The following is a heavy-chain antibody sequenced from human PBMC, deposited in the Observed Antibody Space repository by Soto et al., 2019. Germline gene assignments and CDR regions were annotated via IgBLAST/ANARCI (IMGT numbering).Heavy chain of an antibody. Sequence: SVKVSCKASGFTFTSSAVQWVRQARGQRLEWIGWIVVGSGNTNYAQKFQERVTITRDMSTSTAYMELSSLRSEDTAVYYCAADPHIVVVTAIPPSFDYWGQGTLVTVSS. V-gene: IGHV1-58*01. D-gene: IGHD2-21*02. CDR2: IVVGSGNT. CDR1: GFTFTSSA. CDR3: AADPHIVVVTAIPPSFDY. J-gene: IGHJ4*02.